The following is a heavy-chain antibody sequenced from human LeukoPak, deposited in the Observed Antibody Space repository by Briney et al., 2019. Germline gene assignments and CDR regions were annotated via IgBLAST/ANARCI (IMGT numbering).Heavy chain of an antibody. CDR3: ARASYYYDTSGLGAFDI. CDR2: ITWDSTNT. V-gene: IGHV3-9*01. J-gene: IGHJ3*02. D-gene: IGHD3-22*01. Sequence: AGGSLRLSCAASGFIFNDHAMYWVRQPPGKGPEWVSAITWDSTNTGYADSVKGRFTISRDNAENSLYLQMNSLRPEDTALYYCARASYYYDTSGLGAFDIWGQGTMVTVSS. CDR1: GFIFNDHA.